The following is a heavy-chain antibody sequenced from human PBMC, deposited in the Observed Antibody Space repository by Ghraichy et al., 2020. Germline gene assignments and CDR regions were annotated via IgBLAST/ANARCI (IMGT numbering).Heavy chain of an antibody. D-gene: IGHD3-3*01. Sequence: GESLNISCKGSGYSFTSYWIGWVRQMPGKGLEWMGIIYPGDSDTRYSPSFQGQVTISADKSISTAYLQWSSLKASDTAMYYCARGHEKYDFWTVKNYYFDYWGQGTLVTVSS. V-gene: IGHV5-51*01. CDR3: ARGHEKYDFWTVKNYYFDY. CDR2: IYPGDSDT. J-gene: IGHJ4*02. CDR1: GYSFTSYW.